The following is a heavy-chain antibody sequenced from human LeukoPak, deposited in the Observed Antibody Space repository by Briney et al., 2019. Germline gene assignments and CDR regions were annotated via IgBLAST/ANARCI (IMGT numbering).Heavy chain of an antibody. CDR1: GFTFNSYG. CDR3: ARVQSSSGWYGAIDY. V-gene: IGHV3-30*02. Sequence: GGSLRLSCTASGFTFNSYGMNWVRQAPGKGLEWVAFIHYDGNKKYYADSVKGRFTVSRDNSKTTVYLQMSDLRGEDTAVYYCARVQSSSGWYGAIDYWGQGTLVTVSS. CDR2: IHYDGNKK. D-gene: IGHD6-19*01. J-gene: IGHJ4*02.